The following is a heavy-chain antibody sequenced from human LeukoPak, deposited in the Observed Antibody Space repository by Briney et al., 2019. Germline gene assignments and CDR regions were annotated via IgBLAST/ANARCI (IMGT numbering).Heavy chain of an antibody. D-gene: IGHD3-22*01. CDR3: TTEWGLYYYDSSGYYRK. J-gene: IGHJ4*02. Sequence: PGGSLRLSCAASGFTFSSYSMNWVRQAPGKGLEWVGRIKSKTDGGTTDYAAPVKGRFTISRDDSKNTLYLQMNSLKTEDTAVYYCTTEWGLYYYDSSGYYRKWGQGTLVTVSS. CDR2: IKSKTDGGTT. CDR1: GFTFSSYS. V-gene: IGHV3-15*01.